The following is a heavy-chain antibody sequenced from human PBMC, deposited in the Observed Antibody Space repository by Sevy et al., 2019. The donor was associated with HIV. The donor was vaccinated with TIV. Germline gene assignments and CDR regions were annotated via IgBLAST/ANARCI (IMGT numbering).Heavy chain of an antibody. J-gene: IGHJ4*02. CDR3: ASDGYYYGSGSYYNLDY. CDR2: IKQDGSEK. Sequence: GGSLRLSCAASGFTFSSYWMSWVRQAPGKGLEWVANIKQDGSEKYYVDSVKGRFTISRGNAKNSLYLQMNSLRAEDTAVYYCASDGYYYGSGSYYNLDYWGQGTLVTVSS. CDR1: GFTFSSYW. D-gene: IGHD3-10*01. V-gene: IGHV3-7*03.